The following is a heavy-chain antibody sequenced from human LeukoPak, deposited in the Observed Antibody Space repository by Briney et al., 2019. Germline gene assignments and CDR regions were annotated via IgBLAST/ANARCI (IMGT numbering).Heavy chain of an antibody. CDR1: GESVSSTGAS. CDR3: VTGNYNFDY. V-gene: IGHV6-1*01. CDR2: TYYRSQWYY. D-gene: IGHD5-24*01. Sequence: SQTLSLTCAISGESVSSTGASWNWIRQSPSRGLEWLGRTYYRSQWYYEYALSVKSRIIVAPDTSKNQFSLQLNSVTPEDTAVYYCVTGNYNFDYWGQGSLVTVSS. J-gene: IGHJ4*02.